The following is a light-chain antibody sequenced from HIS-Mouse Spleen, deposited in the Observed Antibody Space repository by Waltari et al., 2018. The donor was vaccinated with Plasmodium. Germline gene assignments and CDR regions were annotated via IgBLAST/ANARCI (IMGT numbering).Light chain of an antibody. CDR2: AAS. CDR3: QQYYSFPWT. V-gene: IGKV1D-8*02. CDR1: QGIISY. Sequence: AIWMTQSPSLLSASTGDRVTISCRMSQGIISYLAWYQQKPGKAPELLIDAASTLQSVVPSRFSGSVSGTDFTLTISCLQSEDFATYYCQQYYSFPWTFGQGTKVEIK. J-gene: IGKJ1*01.